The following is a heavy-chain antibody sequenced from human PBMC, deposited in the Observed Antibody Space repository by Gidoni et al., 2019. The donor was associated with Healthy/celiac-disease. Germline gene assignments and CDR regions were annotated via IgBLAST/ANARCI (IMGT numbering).Heavy chain of an antibody. D-gene: IGHD3-22*01. CDR3: AKARGVVVVINGFDY. V-gene: IGHV3-9*01. J-gene: IGHJ4*02. CDR1: GFTFDDYA. Sequence: EVQLVESGGGLVQPGRSLTLPCAASGFTFDDYAMHWVRQAPGKGLEWVSGISWNSGSIGYADSVKGRFTISRDNAKNSLYLQMNSLRAEDTALYYCAKARGVVVVINGFDYWGQGTLVTVSS. CDR2: ISWNSGSI.